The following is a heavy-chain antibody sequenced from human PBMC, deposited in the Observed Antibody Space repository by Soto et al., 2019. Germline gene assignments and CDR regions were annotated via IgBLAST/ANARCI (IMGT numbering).Heavy chain of an antibody. V-gene: IGHV3-33*08. Sequence: QPGGSLRLSCVASGFIFSSYTMSWVRQAPGKGLEWVAVIWYDGSNKYYADSVKGRFTISRDNSKNTLYLQMNSLRAEDTAVYYCARDPSYGSGSSCFDYWGQGT. CDR1: GFIFSSYT. CDR2: IWYDGSNK. J-gene: IGHJ4*02. D-gene: IGHD3-10*01. CDR3: ARDPSYGSGSSCFDY.